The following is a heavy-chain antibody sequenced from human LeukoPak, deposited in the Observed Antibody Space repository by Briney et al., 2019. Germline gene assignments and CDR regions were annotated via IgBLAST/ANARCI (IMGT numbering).Heavy chain of an antibody. Sequence: PSETLSLTCTVSGGSISSYYWRWIRQPPGKGLEWIGDIYYSGSTNYNPSLKSRVTISVDTSKNQFSLKLSSVTAADTAVYYCARDQGVEWEPHFAYWGQGTLVTVSS. J-gene: IGHJ4*02. CDR2: IYYSGST. CDR3: ARDQGVEWEPHFAY. CDR1: GGSISSYY. D-gene: IGHD1-14*01. V-gene: IGHV4-59*01.